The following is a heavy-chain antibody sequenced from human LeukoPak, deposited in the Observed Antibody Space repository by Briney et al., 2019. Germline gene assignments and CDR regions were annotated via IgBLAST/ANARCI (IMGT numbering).Heavy chain of an antibody. J-gene: IGHJ5*02. CDR3: ASSGTTRNWFDP. V-gene: IGHV4-59*01. CDR2: IYYSGST. D-gene: IGHD1-1*01. CDR1: GASISSYY. Sequence: TSETLSLTCTVSGASISSYYWSWIRQPPGKGLEWIGYIYYSGSTNYNPSPKSRVTISVDTSKNQFSLNLSSVTAADTAVYYCASSGTTRNWFDPWGQGTLVTVSS.